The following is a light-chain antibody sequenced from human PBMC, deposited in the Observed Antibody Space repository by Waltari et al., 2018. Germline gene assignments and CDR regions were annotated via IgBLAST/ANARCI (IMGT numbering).Light chain of an antibody. CDR3: AAWDGSLSGWV. J-gene: IGLJ3*02. V-gene: IGLV1-47*01. CDR2: RTN. Sequence: QSALTQPPSTSGTPGQRVTISCSGTRATIGGTNVFWYQQLPGSAPKLLIYRTNQRPSGFPDRFSGSKSGTSGSLAISGLRSEDEADYYCAAWDGSLSGWVFGGGTKLTVL. CDR1: RATIGGTN.